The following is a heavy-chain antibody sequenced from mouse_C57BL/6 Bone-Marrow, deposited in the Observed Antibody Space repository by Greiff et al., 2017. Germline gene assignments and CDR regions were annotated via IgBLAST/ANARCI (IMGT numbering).Heavy chain of an antibody. D-gene: IGHD1-1*01. CDR3: ARERAYGSSPYYFDY. CDR1: GYTFTSYW. Sequence: VQLQQPGAELVKPGASVKLSCKASGYTFTSYWMQWVKQRPGQGLEWIGEIDPSDSYTNYNQKFKGKGTLTVDTSSSTAYMQLSSLTSEDSAVYYCARERAYGSSPYYFDYWGQGTTLTVSS. CDR2: IDPSDSYT. J-gene: IGHJ2*01. V-gene: IGHV1-50*01.